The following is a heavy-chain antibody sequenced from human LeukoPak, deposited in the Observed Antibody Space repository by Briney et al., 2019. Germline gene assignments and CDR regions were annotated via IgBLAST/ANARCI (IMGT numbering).Heavy chain of an antibody. J-gene: IGHJ4*02. Sequence: PSETLSLTCAVYGGSFSGYYWSWIRQPPGKGLEWIGEINHSGSTNYNPSLKSRVTISVDTSKNQFSLKLSSVTAADTAVYYCARGSGRHGSSWYWRPFDYWGQGTLVTVSS. CDR3: ARGSGRHGSSWYWRPFDY. CDR1: GGSFSGYY. V-gene: IGHV4-34*01. CDR2: INHSGST. D-gene: IGHD6-13*01.